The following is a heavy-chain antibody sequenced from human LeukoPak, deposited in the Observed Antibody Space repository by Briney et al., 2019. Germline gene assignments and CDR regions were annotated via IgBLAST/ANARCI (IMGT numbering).Heavy chain of an antibody. CDR2: ISSSSSYI. Sequence: GGSLRLSCAASGFTFSSYSMNWVHQAPGKGLEWVSSISSSSSYIYYADSVKGRFTISRDNSKNTLYLQMNSLRAEDTAVYYCAKDFSGSYYEGVFDYWGQGTLVTVSS. CDR1: GFTFSSYS. D-gene: IGHD1-26*01. J-gene: IGHJ4*02. V-gene: IGHV3-21*04. CDR3: AKDFSGSYYEGVFDY.